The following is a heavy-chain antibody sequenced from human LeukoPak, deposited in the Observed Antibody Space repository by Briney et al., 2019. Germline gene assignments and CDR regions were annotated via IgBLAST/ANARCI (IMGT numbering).Heavy chain of an antibody. Sequence: PSETLSLTCTVSGGSISSYYWSWIRQPPGKGLEWIGYIYYSGSTNYNPSLKSRVTISVDTSKNQFPLKLSSVTAADTAVYYCARDKGATVDYWGQGTLVTVSS. CDR3: ARDKGATVDY. CDR2: IYYSGST. J-gene: IGHJ4*02. D-gene: IGHD1-26*01. V-gene: IGHV4-59*01. CDR1: GGSISSYY.